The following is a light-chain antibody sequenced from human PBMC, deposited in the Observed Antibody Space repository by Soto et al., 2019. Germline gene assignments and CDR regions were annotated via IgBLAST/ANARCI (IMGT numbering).Light chain of an antibody. CDR2: DDS. CDR3: QVWDSSSDHVV. CDR1: NIGSKS. Sequence: SYELTQPPSVSVAPGQTARITCGGNNIGSKSVHWYQQKPGQAPVLVVYDDSYRPSGIPERFSGSNSGNTATLTISRGEAGDEADYYCQVWDSSSDHVVFGGGTKLTVL. J-gene: IGLJ2*01. V-gene: IGLV3-21*02.